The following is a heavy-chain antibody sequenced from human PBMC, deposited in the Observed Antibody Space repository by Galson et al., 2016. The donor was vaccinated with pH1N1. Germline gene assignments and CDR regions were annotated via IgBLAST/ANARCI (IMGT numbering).Heavy chain of an antibody. V-gene: IGHV4-39*07. D-gene: IGHD2-21*01. J-gene: IGHJ4*02. CDR2: ISYNGNT. CDR1: DGSTSSTYYY. Sequence: ETLSLTCSVSDGSTSSTYYYWAWIRQPPGMGLEWIGSISYNGNTFQSSALKSRATIAIDTSNNQFSLRLSSVTAADTGVYFCASSPIASGGDYYFDSWGQGTPVAVSS. CDR3: ASSPIASGGDYYFDS.